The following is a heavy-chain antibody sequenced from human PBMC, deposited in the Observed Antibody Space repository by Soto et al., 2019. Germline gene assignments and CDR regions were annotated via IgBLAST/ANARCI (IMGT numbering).Heavy chain of an antibody. CDR3: ARDSSGRGSGYPLDY. CDR1: GGTFSSYA. V-gene: IGHV1-69*13. Sequence: SVKVSCKASGGTFSSYAISWVRQAPGQGLEWMGGIIPIFGTANYAQKFQGRVTITADESTSTAYMELSSLRSEDTAVYYCARDSSGRGSGYPLDYWGQGTLVTVSS. CDR2: IIPIFGTA. D-gene: IGHD3-22*01. J-gene: IGHJ4*02.